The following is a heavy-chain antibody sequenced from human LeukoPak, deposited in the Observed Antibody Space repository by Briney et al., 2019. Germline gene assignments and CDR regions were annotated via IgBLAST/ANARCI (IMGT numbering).Heavy chain of an antibody. Sequence: SETLSLTCTVSGGSISSYYSSWIRHPPEEGVEWVGYIYYSASTNYNPSLKTRVTISLDSSKTQSSPKLSSVTAADTAVYYCAMEEYMGGYYYYCIDVGGQGTTVTVSS. CDR2: IYYSAST. CDR1: GGSISSYY. J-gene: IGHJ6*02. CDR3: AMEEYMGGYYYYCIDV. D-gene: IGHD6-6*01. V-gene: IGHV4-59*01.